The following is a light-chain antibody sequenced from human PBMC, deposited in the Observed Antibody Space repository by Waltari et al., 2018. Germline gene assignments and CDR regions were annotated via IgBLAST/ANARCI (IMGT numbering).Light chain of an antibody. CDR2: DAS. Sequence: EIVLTQSPATLSLSPGESATLPCRASQIVSSYLAWYQQKPGQAPRLLIYDASNRANGSPARFSGSGYGTDFTLTISSLEPEDFAVYYCQQRSNWPTFGQGTRLEIK. CDR3: QQRSNWPT. CDR1: QIVSSY. V-gene: IGKV3-11*01. J-gene: IGKJ5*01.